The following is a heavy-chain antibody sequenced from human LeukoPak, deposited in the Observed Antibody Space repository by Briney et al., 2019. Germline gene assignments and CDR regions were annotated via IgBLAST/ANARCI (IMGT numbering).Heavy chain of an antibody. CDR1: GGSISSSSYS. D-gene: IGHD6-13*01. V-gene: IGHV4-39*07. CDR2: IYYSGST. J-gene: IGHJ4*02. CDR3: ARVRGYSSSGILNYFDY. Sequence: SETLSLTCTVSGGSISSSSYSWGWIRQPPGKGLEWIGSIYYSGSTYYNPSLKSRVTISVDTSKNQFSLKLSSVTAADTAVYYCARVRGYSSSGILNYFDYWGQGTLVTVSS.